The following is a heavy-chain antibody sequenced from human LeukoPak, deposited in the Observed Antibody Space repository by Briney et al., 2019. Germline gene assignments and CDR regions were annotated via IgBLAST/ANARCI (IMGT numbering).Heavy chain of an antibody. Sequence: GGSLRLSCAASGFTFSIYAMSWVRQAPGKGLEWVSAVSGSGGSTYYADSVKGRFTISRDNAKNTLYLQMNSLRAEDTAVYYCARDRGYVMDVWGQGTTVTVSS. CDR1: GFTFSIYA. CDR2: VSGSGGST. CDR3: ARDRGYVMDV. V-gene: IGHV3-23*01. J-gene: IGHJ6*02. D-gene: IGHD5-24*01.